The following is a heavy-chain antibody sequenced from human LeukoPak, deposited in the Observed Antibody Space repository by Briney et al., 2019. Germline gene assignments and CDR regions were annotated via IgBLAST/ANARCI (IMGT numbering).Heavy chain of an antibody. D-gene: IGHD4-23*01. CDR2: INHGGST. V-gene: IGHV4-34*01. CDR3: ARSSYSGSYGGNSRGVVDY. J-gene: IGHJ4*02. CDR1: GGSFSGYY. Sequence: SETLSLTCAVYGGSFSGYYWSWIRQPPGKGLEWIGEINHGGSTNYNPSLKSRVTISVDTSKNQFSLKLSSVTAADTAVYYCARSSYSGSYGGNSRGVVDYWGQGTLVTVSS.